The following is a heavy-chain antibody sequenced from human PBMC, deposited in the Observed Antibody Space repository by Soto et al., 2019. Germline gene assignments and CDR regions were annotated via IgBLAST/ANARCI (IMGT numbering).Heavy chain of an antibody. V-gene: IGHV3-9*01. Sequence: GGSLRLSCAASGFTFDDYAMHWVRQAPGKGLEWVSGISWNSGSIGYADSVKGRFTISRDNAKNSLYLQMNSLRAEDTALYYCAKDARSGRYYYYYMDVWGKGTTVTAP. D-gene: IGHD3-10*01. CDR2: ISWNSGSI. J-gene: IGHJ6*03. CDR1: GFTFDDYA. CDR3: AKDARSGRYYYYYMDV.